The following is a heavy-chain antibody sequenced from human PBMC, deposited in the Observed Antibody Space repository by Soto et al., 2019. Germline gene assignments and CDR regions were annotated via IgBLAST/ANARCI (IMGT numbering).Heavy chain of an antibody. J-gene: IGHJ6*02. CDR3: ARVRRYSSSSGRGWFYGMDV. CDR1: GGTFSSYA. Sequence: ASAKVSCKASGGTFSSYAISWVRQAPGQGLEWMGGIIPIFGTANYAQKFQGRVTITADESTSTAYMELSSLRSEDTAVYYCARVRRYSSSSGRGWFYGMDVWGQGTTVTVSS. D-gene: IGHD6-6*01. CDR2: IIPIFGTA. V-gene: IGHV1-69*13.